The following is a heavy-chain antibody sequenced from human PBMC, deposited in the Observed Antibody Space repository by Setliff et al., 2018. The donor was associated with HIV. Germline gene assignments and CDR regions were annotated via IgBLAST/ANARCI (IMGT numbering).Heavy chain of an antibody. CDR2: MSAYSGDT. CDR1: GNTFTAYG. CDR3: VRGYYYDKTGYGTFDI. D-gene: IGHD3-22*01. V-gene: IGHV1-18*04. J-gene: IGHJ3*02. Sequence: GASEKVSCKAPGNTFTAYGITWVRQAPGQGLEWMGWMSAYSGDTKYAQKIQGRVNMTRDTSTDTAYVELRSLRFDDTALYYCVRGYYYDKTGYGTFDIWGQGTVVTVSS.